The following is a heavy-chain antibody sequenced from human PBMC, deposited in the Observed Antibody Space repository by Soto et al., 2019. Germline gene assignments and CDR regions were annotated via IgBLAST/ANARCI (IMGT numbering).Heavy chain of an antibody. V-gene: IGHV4-4*08. CDR1: GGSISTNY. Sequence: SDTLSLTCTVSGGSISTNYWSWIRQPPGKGLEWIGYISSSGYTNYNASLNSRITISIDTSKNQFSLKLTSVTAADTAVYYCARVPSLARGVIRKRYPAYDAFDIWGQGTMVTVSS. D-gene: IGHD3-10*01. CDR3: ARVPSLARGVIRKRYPAYDAFDI. J-gene: IGHJ3*02. CDR2: ISSSGYT.